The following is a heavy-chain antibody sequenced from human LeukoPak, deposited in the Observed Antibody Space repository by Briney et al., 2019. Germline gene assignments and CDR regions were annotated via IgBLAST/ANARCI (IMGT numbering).Heavy chain of an antibody. CDR3: AREGWGYCSSTSCPIDY. Sequence: SVKVSCKASGGTFSSYAISWVRQAPGQGLEWMGRIIPIFGTANYAQKFLGRVTITTDESTSTAYMELSSLRSEDTAVYYCAREGWGYCSSTSCPIDYWGQGTLVTVSS. D-gene: IGHD2-2*01. CDR1: GGTFSSYA. CDR2: IIPIFGTA. J-gene: IGHJ4*02. V-gene: IGHV1-69*05.